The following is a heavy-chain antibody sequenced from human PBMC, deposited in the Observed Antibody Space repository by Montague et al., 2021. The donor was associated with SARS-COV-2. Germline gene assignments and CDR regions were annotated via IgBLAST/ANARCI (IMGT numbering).Heavy chain of an antibody. V-gene: IGHV3-66*01. CDR3: AKGGTSYFYGMDV. D-gene: IGHD1-26*01. CDR2: IFGGGST. CDR1: GFAVSRNS. J-gene: IGHJ6*02. Sequence: SLRLSCAASGFAVSRNSMGWVRQAPGKGLEWVSIIFGGGSTNYADSVKGRFTISRDFSQNTLFLLMNSLRAEDTAVYYCAKGGTSYFYGMDVWGQGTTVAVSS.